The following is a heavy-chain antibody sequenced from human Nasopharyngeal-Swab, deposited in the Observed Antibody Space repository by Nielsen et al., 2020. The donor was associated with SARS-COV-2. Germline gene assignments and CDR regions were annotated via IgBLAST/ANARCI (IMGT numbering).Heavy chain of an antibody. CDR1: GFTFSSYA. Sequence: GEFLKISCAASGFTFSSYAMSWVRQAQGKGLEWVSAISGSGGSTYYADSVKGRFTISRDNSKNTLYLQMNSLRAEDTAVYYCARVGTRATRRGYYYMDVWGKGTTVTVSS. J-gene: IGHJ6*03. V-gene: IGHV3-23*01. CDR3: ARVGTRATRRGYYYMDV. D-gene: IGHD2-2*01. CDR2: ISGSGGST.